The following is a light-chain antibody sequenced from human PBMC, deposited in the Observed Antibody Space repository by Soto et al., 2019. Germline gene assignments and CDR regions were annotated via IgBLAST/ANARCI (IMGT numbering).Light chain of an antibody. V-gene: IGLV2-14*03. Sequence: SVRTRPASGSRAPGRAISISCTGTSSDVGGYNSVSWYQHHPGKAPKLILYDVGDRPSGVSYRFSGSKSGNTASLTISGLQAVDEADYYCSSYTSSSTNVFVTGTKVTVL. J-gene: IGLJ1*01. CDR3: SSYTSSSTNV. CDR2: DVG. CDR1: SSDVGGYNS.